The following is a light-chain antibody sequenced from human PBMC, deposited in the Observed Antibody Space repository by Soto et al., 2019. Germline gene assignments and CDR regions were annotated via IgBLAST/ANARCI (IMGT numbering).Light chain of an antibody. CDR3: QQYLSYPYT. CDR2: AAA. CDR1: QGISSF. Sequence: AIRMTQSPSSISASTGDRVTITCRASQGISSFLAWYQQKPGKAPKLLIYAAATLQRGAPSRFSASGSGTDFNLTISRLQSEDFATYFCQQYLSYPYTVGQGTKLEI. V-gene: IGKV1-8*01. J-gene: IGKJ2*01.